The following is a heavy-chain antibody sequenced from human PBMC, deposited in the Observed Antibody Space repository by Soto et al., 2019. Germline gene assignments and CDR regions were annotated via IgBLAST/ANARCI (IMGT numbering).Heavy chain of an antibody. CDR3: ARHGFYGDYSSNYFDP. D-gene: IGHD4-17*01. CDR1: GYSFSNYW. V-gene: IGHV5-51*01. CDR2: IYPSDSQT. Sequence: GESLTLSCKGSGYSFSNYWIACVRQMPGKGLEYMGIIYPSDSQTRYSPSFQGQVTISADKSISTAYLQWTSLKASDTAIYYCARHGFYGDYSSNYFDPWGQGTLVTVSS. J-gene: IGHJ5*02.